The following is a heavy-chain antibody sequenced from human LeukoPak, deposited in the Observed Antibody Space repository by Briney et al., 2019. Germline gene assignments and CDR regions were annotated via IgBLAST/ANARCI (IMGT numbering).Heavy chain of an antibody. CDR3: ASGYDILTGYRHYYYYMDV. V-gene: IGHV1-69*05. CDR2: IIPIFGTA. D-gene: IGHD3-9*01. CDR1: GGTFSSYA. J-gene: IGHJ6*03. Sequence: GSSVKVSCKASGGTFSSYAISWVRQAPGQGLEWMGGIIPIFGTANYAQKFQGRVTITTDESTSTAYMELSSLRSEDTAVYYCASGYDILTGYRHYYYYMDVWGKGTTVTVSS.